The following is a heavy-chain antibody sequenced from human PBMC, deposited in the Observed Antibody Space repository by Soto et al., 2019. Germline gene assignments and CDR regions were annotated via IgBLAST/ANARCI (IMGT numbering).Heavy chain of an antibody. Sequence: QVQLVQSGAEVKKPGSSVKVSCKASGGTFSSYTISWVRQAPGQGLEWMGRIIPILGIANYAQKFQGRVTIPADKYTSKAYMELSSLRSEDTAVYYCARLRSSSGWFDYWGQGTLVTVSS. CDR1: GGTFSSYT. CDR3: ARLRSSSGWFDY. V-gene: IGHV1-69*02. D-gene: IGHD6-19*01. CDR2: IIPILGIA. J-gene: IGHJ4*02.